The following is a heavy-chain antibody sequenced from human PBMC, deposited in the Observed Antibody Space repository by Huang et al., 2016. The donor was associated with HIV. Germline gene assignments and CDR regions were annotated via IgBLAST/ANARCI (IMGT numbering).Heavy chain of an antibody. J-gene: IGHJ6*03. V-gene: IGHV1-69*13. CDR3: ARRYYDTLTGLFNYRDV. CDR1: GGTFNSYD. Sequence: KPGSSVKVSCKTSGGTFNSYDISWVRQAPGQGLELMGGIIPIFGRANYAQNFQGRNTITADESTRTVYMELSSLRSEDTAMYYCARRYYDTLTGLFNYRDVWGKGTMVIVSS. CDR2: IIPIFGRA. D-gene: IGHD3-9*01.